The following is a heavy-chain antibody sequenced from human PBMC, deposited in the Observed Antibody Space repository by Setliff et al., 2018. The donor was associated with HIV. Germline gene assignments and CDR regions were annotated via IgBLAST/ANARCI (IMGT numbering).Heavy chain of an antibody. CDR1: GYSISSSNW. CDR3: AKRGYVSAWYDEPVQFYQHMDV. CDR2: IDYSGST. Sequence: PSETLSLTCTVSGYSISSSNWWGWIRQTPGKGLEWIGYIDYSGSTYYNPSLESRVTMSVDTSKNTLYMQMNNLRAEDTAVYYCAKRGYVSAWYDEPVQFYQHMDVWGKGTTVTVSS. D-gene: IGHD6-19*01. J-gene: IGHJ6*03. V-gene: IGHV4-28*01.